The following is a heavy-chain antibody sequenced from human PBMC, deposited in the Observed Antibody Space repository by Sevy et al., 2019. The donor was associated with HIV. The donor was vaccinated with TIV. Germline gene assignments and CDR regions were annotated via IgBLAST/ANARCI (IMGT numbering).Heavy chain of an antibody. CDR3: ARDGPGFEYYYDSSGYSGTFDI. Sequence: GGSLRLSCAASGFTFSSYAMHWVRQAPGKGLEWVAVISYDGSKKYYADSVKGRFTISRDNSKNTLYLQMNSLRAEDTAVYYCARDGPGFEYYYDSSGYSGTFDIWGQGTMVTVSS. D-gene: IGHD3-22*01. J-gene: IGHJ3*02. CDR2: ISYDGSKK. CDR1: GFTFSSYA. V-gene: IGHV3-30-3*01.